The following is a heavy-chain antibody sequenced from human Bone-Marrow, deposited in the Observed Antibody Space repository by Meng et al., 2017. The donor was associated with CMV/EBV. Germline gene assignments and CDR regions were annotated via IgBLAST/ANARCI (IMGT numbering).Heavy chain of an antibody. J-gene: IGHJ4*02. V-gene: IGHV3-11*01. CDR3: ASGPIFGDFFDY. Sequence: GESLKISCAASGFTFSDYYMSWIRQAPGKGLEWVSYISSSGSTIYYADSVKGRFTISRDNAKNSLYLQMNSLRAEDTAVYYCASGPIFGDFFDYWGQGTLVTVSS. D-gene: IGHD3-3*01. CDR2: ISSSGSTI. CDR1: GFTFSDYY.